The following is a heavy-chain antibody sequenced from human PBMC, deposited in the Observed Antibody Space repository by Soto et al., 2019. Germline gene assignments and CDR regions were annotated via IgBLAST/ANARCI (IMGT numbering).Heavy chain of an antibody. CDR1: GFTLSGYA. CDR3: ARRARPYFYYMDV. J-gene: IGHJ6*03. CDR2: ISSNGVGT. V-gene: IGHV3-64*01. D-gene: IGHD6-6*01. Sequence: EVQLAESGGGLAQPGGSLRLSCAASGFTLSGYAMDWVRQAPGKGLEYVAGISSNGVGTYYANSVQGRFTISRDNSKNTVYLQMGSLRPEDMAVYYCARRARPYFYYMDVWGKGTTVTVS.